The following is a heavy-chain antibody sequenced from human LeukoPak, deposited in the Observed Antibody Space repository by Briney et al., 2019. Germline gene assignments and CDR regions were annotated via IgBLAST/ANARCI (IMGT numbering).Heavy chain of an antibody. CDR1: GFTFSGFA. CDR2: ISRSGEST. D-gene: IGHD3-16*01. CDR3: AKDYAVGSIDY. Sequence: PGGTLTLSCAASGFTFSGFAMSWIRQAPGKGLEWVSSISRSGESTFYADSVRGRFTISRDNSKNTVSLQMESLRAEDTALYYCAKDYAVGSIDYWGQGTLVTVSS. J-gene: IGHJ4*02. V-gene: IGHV3-23*01.